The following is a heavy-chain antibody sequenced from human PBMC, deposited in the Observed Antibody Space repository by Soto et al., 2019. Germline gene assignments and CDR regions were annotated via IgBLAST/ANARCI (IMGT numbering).Heavy chain of an antibody. D-gene: IGHD3-10*01. CDR1: GYTFTSYG. J-gene: IGHJ6*02. Sequence: QVQLVQSGAEVKKPGASVKVSCKASGYTFTSYGISWVRQAPGQGLEWMGWISAYNGNTNYAQKLQGRVTMTTDKSPSTGYMGLRSLRSGDTAVYFCAKAIPLRRGSSLYYYGMDVWGQGTTVTVSS. CDR2: ISAYNGNT. CDR3: AKAIPLRRGSSLYYYGMDV. V-gene: IGHV1-18*01.